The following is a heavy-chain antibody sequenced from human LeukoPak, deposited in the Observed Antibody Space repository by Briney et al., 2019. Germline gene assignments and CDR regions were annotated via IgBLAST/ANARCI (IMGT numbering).Heavy chain of an antibody. CDR2: ISLDGSNK. CDR1: GFTFSSDG. J-gene: IGHJ4*02. D-gene: IGHD3-10*01. CDR3: AKDGEVSWFGPESY. V-gene: IGHV3-30*18. Sequence: PGRSLRLSCAASGFTFSSDGMHWVRQAPGKGLEWVALISLDGSNKDYAESVKGRFTISRDSSKNTLYLQMNSLRAEDTAVYYCAKDGEVSWFGPESYWGQGTLVAVSS.